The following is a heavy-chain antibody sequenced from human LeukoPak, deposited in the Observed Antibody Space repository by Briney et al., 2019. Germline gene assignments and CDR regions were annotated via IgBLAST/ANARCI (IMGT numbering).Heavy chain of an antibody. CDR3: ATGRGSGYDLYYFDY. D-gene: IGHD5-12*01. CDR2: FDPEDGET. J-gene: IGHJ4*02. V-gene: IGHV1-24*01. Sequence: GASVNVSCKVSGYTLTELSMHWVRQAPGKGLEWMGGFDPEDGETIYAQKFQGRVTMTEDTSTDTAYMELSSLRSEDTAVYYCATGRGSGYDLYYFDYWGQGTLVTVSS. CDR1: GYTLTELS.